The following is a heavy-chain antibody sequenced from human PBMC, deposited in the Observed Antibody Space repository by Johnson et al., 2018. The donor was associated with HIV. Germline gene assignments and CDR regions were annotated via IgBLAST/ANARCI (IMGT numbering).Heavy chain of an antibody. Sequence: VQLVESGGGLVQPGGSLRLSCAASGFTVSSNYMSWVRQAPGKGLEWVLVIYSGGSTYYADSVKDRFTISRDNSKNTLYLKMNSLRAEDTAVYYCAKDWGIAAAGTDAFDIWGQGTMVTVSS. V-gene: IGHV3-66*02. CDR2: IYSGGST. CDR3: AKDWGIAAAGTDAFDI. D-gene: IGHD6-13*01. J-gene: IGHJ3*02. CDR1: GFTVSSNY.